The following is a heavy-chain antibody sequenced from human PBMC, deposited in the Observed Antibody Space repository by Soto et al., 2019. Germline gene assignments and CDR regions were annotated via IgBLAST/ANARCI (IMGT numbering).Heavy chain of an antibody. Sequence: GGSLRLSCAASGFTFSSYSMNWVRQAPGKGLEWVSYISTSSRTISYADSVKGRFTISRDNAKNSLYLQMNSLRDEDTAVYYCARGTPSTAMPRYYFDYWGQGTLVAVSS. J-gene: IGHJ4*02. CDR1: GFTFSSYS. CDR3: ARGTPSTAMPRYYFDY. V-gene: IGHV3-48*02. CDR2: ISTSSRTI. D-gene: IGHD5-18*01.